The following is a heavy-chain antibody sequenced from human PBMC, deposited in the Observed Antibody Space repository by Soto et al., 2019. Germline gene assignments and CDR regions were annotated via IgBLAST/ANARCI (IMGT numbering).Heavy chain of an antibody. D-gene: IGHD2-2*01. CDR2: IYTSGST. Sequence: SETLSLTCTVSGGSISSYYWSWIRQPAGKGLEWIGRIYTSGSTNYNPSLKSRVTMSVDTSKNQFSLKLSSVTAADTAVYYCARACSSNSCYDVFDYWGQGTLVTASS. V-gene: IGHV4-4*07. CDR1: GGSISSYY. J-gene: IGHJ4*02. CDR3: ARACSSNSCYDVFDY.